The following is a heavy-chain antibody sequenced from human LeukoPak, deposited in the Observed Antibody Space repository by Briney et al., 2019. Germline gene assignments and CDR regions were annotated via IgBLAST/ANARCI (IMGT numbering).Heavy chain of an antibody. V-gene: IGHV3-48*03. D-gene: IGHD4-17*01. Sequence: GGSLGLSCAASGFTFSNYAMNWVRQAPGKGLEWLSYISSSGGTIYYADSVKGRFTISRDNAKNSLYLQMRSLRAEDTAVYYCARIMTTVTTSDYWGQGTLVTVSS. CDR3: ARIMTTVTTSDY. CDR2: ISSSGGTI. J-gene: IGHJ4*02. CDR1: GFTFSNYA.